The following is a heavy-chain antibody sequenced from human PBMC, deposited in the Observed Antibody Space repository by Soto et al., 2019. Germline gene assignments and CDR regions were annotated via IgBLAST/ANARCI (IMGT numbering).Heavy chain of an antibody. CDR3: ARATYSSGWEPMGGAFDI. Sequence: PGGALRLSCAASGFTFSSYWMSWVRQAPGKGLEWVANIKQDGSEKYYVDSVKGRFTISRDNAKNSLYLQMNSLRAEDTAVYYCARATYSSGWEPMGGAFDIWGQGTMVTVSS. CDR1: GFTFSSYW. J-gene: IGHJ3*02. V-gene: IGHV3-7*04. CDR2: IKQDGSEK. D-gene: IGHD6-19*01.